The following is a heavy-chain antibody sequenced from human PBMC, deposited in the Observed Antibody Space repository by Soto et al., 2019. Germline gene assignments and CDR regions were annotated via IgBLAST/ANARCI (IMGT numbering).Heavy chain of an antibody. CDR2: MYYSGSF. CDR3: ARGLRGAYIGPPYYDY. Sequence: SETLSLTCTVSGASVGTGYWSWIRQPPGKGLEWIGFMYYSGSFNYNPSLRSRVTISVDTSKNQFSLKVTSVTAEDTAVYYCARGLRGAYIGPPYYDYWGQGALVTVSS. V-gene: IGHV4-59*02. J-gene: IGHJ4*02. CDR1: GASVGTGY. D-gene: IGHD2-21*01.